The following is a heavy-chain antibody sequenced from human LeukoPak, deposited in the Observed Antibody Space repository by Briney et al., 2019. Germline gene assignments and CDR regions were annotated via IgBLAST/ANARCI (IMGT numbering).Heavy chain of an antibody. V-gene: IGHV4-59*08. J-gene: IGHJ4*02. CDR3: ARSRGYSYGTTFLDY. D-gene: IGHD5-18*01. Sequence: SETLSLTCTVSGGSISTYYWSWIRQPPGKGLEWIGYIYYSGSINYNPSLKSRVTVSVDTSKNQFSLKLTSVTAADTAVYYCARSRGYSYGTTFLDYWGQGTLVTVSS. CDR1: GGSISTYY. CDR2: IYYSGSI.